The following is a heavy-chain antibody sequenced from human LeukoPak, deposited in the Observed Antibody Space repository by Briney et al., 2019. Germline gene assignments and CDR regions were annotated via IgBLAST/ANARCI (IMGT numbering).Heavy chain of an antibody. D-gene: IGHD3-3*01. CDR1: GFTFSSYG. CDR2: IWYGGSNK. CDR3: ALTYYDFWSGYLPLDY. Sequence: GGSLRLSCAASGFTFSSYGMHWVRQAPGKGLEWVAVIWYGGSNKYYADSVKGRFTISRDNSKNTLYLQMNSLRAEDTAVYYCALTYYDFWSGYLPLDYWGQGTLVTVSS. J-gene: IGHJ4*02. V-gene: IGHV3-33*08.